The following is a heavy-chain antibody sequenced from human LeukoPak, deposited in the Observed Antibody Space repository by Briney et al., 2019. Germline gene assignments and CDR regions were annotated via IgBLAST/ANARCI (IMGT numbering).Heavy chain of an antibody. CDR2: ISGSGGST. D-gene: IGHD4-11*01. CDR1: GFTFSSYA. J-gene: IGHJ4*02. CDR3: AWTTVTTTAY. Sequence: TGGSLRLXCAASGFTFSSYAMSWVRQAPGKELEWVSAISGSGGSTYYADSVKGRFTISRDNSKNTLYLQMNSLRAEDTAVYYCAWTTVTTTAYWGQGTLVTVSS. V-gene: IGHV3-23*01.